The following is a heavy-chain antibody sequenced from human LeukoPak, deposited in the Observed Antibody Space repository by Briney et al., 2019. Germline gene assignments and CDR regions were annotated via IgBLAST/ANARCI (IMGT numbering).Heavy chain of an antibody. V-gene: IGHV1-18*01. CDR2: ISGYNGNT. J-gene: IGHJ4*02. D-gene: IGHD2-15*01. CDR3: ARGPYCSGGTCYSQYFDY. Sequence: ASVKVSCKASGYTFTSYGISWVRQAPGQGLEWMGWISGYNGNTHYAQNLQGRVTMTTDTSTSTAYMELRSLRSDDTAVYYCARGPYCSGGTCYSQYFDYWGQGTLVTVSP. CDR1: GYTFTSYG.